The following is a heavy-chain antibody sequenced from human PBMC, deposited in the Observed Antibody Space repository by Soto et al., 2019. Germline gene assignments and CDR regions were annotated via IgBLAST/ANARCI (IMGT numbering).Heavy chain of an antibody. D-gene: IGHD4-17*01. CDR2: ISGSGGST. J-gene: IGHJ6*03. V-gene: IGHV3-23*01. Sequence: GGSLRLSCAASGFTFSSYAMSWVRQAPGKGLEWVSAISGSGGSTYYEESVKGRFTISRDNSKNTLYLQMNSLRAEDTAVYYCARRGVTIIIDYYYYMDVWGKGTTVTVSS. CDR1: GFTFSSYA. CDR3: ARRGVTIIIDYYYYMDV.